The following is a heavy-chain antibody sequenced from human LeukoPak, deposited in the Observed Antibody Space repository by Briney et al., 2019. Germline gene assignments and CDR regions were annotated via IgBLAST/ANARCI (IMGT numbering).Heavy chain of an antibody. CDR3: ASAKYYDFWSGPQYFQH. Sequence: PSETLSLTCTVSGGSISSYYWSWIRQPPGKGLEWIGYIYYSGSTNYNPSLKSRVTISVDTSKNQFSLKLSSVTAADTAVYYCASAKYYDFWSGPQYFQHWGQGTLVTVSS. J-gene: IGHJ1*01. CDR1: GGSISSYY. V-gene: IGHV4-59*01. CDR2: IYYSGST. D-gene: IGHD3-3*01.